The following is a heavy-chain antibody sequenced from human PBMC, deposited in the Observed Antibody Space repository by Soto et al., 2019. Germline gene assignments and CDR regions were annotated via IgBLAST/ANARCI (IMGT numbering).Heavy chain of an antibody. CDR3: ARATPSITIFGVVTEWGYYYYGMDV. Sequence: QPGGSLRLSCAASGFTVSINYMSWVRQAPGKGLEWVSVIYSGGSTYYADSVKGRFTISRDNSKNTLYLQMNSLRAEDTAVYYCARATPSITIFGVVTEWGYYYYGMDVWGQGTTITVSS. V-gene: IGHV3-53*01. D-gene: IGHD3-3*01. CDR1: GFTVSINY. CDR2: IYSGGST. J-gene: IGHJ6*02.